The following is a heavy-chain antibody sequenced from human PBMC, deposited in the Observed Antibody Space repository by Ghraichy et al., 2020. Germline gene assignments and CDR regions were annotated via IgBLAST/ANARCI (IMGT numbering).Heavy chain of an antibody. CDR3: AKDYAGSVWSSPHFQH. CDR1: GFTFSTYG. Sequence: GGSLRLSCAASGFTFSTYGMHWVRQAPGKGLEWVAVISHDGSIKYYADSVRGRFTISRDNSESTLYLQMNSLRTEDTAVYYCAKDYAGSVWSSPHFQHWGQGTLVTVSS. D-gene: IGHD1-26*01. V-gene: IGHV3-30*18. CDR2: ISHDGSIK. J-gene: IGHJ1*01.